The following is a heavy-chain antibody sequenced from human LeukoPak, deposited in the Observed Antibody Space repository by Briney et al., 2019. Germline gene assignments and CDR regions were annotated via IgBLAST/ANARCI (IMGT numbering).Heavy chain of an antibody. V-gene: IGHV1-69*13. CDR2: IIPIFGTA. CDR1: GYTLTELS. Sequence: SVKVSCKVSGYTLTELSMHWVRQAPGQGLEWMGGIIPIFGTANYAQKFQGRVTITADESTSTAYMELSSLRSEDTAVYYCARVNRELRYYYGMDVWGQGTTVTVSS. J-gene: IGHJ6*02. D-gene: IGHD1-26*01. CDR3: ARVNRELRYYYGMDV.